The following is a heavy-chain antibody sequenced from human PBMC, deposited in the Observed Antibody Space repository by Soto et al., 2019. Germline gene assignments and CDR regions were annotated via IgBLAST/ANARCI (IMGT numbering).Heavy chain of an antibody. J-gene: IGHJ6*02. Sequence: QVQLVQSGAEVKKPGSSVKVSCKASGGTFSSYTISWVRQAPGQGPEWMGRIIPILGIANYAQKFQGRVTITADKSTSTAYMELSSLRSEDTAVYYCARNEGATGYYYGMDVWGQGTTVTVSS. CDR2: IIPILGIA. V-gene: IGHV1-69*02. CDR3: ARNEGATGYYYGMDV. CDR1: GGTFSSYT.